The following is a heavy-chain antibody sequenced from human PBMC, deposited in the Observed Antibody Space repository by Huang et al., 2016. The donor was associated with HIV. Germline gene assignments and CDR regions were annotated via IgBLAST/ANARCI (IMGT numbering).Heavy chain of an antibody. CDR3: ARERYYYDRSGYYTPVEYFHH. CDR1: GYTFTNYA. CDR2: ISGYNGKT. D-gene: IGHD3-22*01. Sequence: QVQLVQSGAEVKKPGASVKVSCKASGYTFTNYAINWVRQAPGQSLEWMGWISGYNGKTNYEKKVQGRVTMTKDTSTSTAYMELRSLISDNTAVYYCARERYYYDRSGYYTPVEYFHHWGQGTLVTVSS. J-gene: IGHJ1*01. V-gene: IGHV1-18*01.